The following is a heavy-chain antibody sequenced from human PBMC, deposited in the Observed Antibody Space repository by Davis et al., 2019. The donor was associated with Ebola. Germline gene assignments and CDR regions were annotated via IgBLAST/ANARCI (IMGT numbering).Heavy chain of an antibody. CDR3: ARDSSGYYFQDAFDI. V-gene: IGHV4-38-2*02. D-gene: IGHD3-22*01. CDR2: IYHSGST. J-gene: IGHJ3*02. CDR1: GYSISSGYY. Sequence: SETLSLTCTVSGYSISSGYYWGWIRQPPGKGLEWIGSIYHSGSTYYNPSLKNRVTISVDTSKNQFSLKLSSVTAADTAVYYCARDSSGYYFQDAFDIWGQGTMVTVSS.